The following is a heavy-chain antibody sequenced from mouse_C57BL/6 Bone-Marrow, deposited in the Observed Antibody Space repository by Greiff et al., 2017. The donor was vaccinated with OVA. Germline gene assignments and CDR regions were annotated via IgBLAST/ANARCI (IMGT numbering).Heavy chain of an antibody. Sequence: QVQLKESGPGILQSSQTLSLTCSFSGFSLSTSGMGVSWIRQPSGKGLEWLAHIYWDDDKRYNPSLKRRLTISKDTSRNQVFLKITSVDTADTATYYCARSYGSSLWAMDYWGQGTSVTVSS. CDR2: IYWDDDK. D-gene: IGHD1-1*01. V-gene: IGHV8-12*01. CDR3: ARSYGSSLWAMDY. CDR1: GFSLSTSGMG. J-gene: IGHJ4*01.